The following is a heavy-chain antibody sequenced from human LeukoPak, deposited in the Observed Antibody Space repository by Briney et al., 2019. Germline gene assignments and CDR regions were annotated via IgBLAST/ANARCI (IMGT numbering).Heavy chain of an antibody. CDR2: IRYDGSNK. Sequence: PGGSLRPSCAASGFTFSNYGMHWVRQAPGKGLEWVAFIRYDGSNKYYADSVKGRFTISRDNSKSTLYLQMNSLRAEDTAVYYCAKDGGGWLRLGVSYYYYYMDVWGKGTTVTVSS. D-gene: IGHD5-12*01. CDR1: GFTFSNYG. V-gene: IGHV3-30*02. CDR3: AKDGGGWLRLGVSYYYYYMDV. J-gene: IGHJ6*03.